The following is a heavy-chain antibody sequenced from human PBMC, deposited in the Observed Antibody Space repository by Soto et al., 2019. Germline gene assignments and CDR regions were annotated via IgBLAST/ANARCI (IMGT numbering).Heavy chain of an antibody. CDR1: GVSISSSQW. V-gene: IGHV4-4*02. CDR3: GRTKDYFYGVDV. CDR2: IYHNERT. Sequence: QVQLQESGPGLVKPSGTLSLTCAVSGVSISSSQWWSWVRQPPGKGLEWIGEIYHNERTNYNPSPKSRPTMSRDRSKNQVSLKLSSVTAADTATYYCGRTKDYFYGVDVWGQGTTVTVSS. J-gene: IGHJ6*02.